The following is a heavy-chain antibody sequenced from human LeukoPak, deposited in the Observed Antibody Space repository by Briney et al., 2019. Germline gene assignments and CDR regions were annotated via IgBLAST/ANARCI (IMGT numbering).Heavy chain of an antibody. V-gene: IGHV4-59*01. CDR2: IYYSGSI. J-gene: IGHJ4*02. D-gene: IGHD4-23*01. CDR1: GGSISSYY. CDR3: ARGAVVPKGYFDY. Sequence: PLETLSLTCTVSGGSISSYYWSWIRQPPGKGLEWIGYIYYSGSINYNPSLKSRVTISVDTSKNQFSLKLSSVTAADTAVYYCARGAVVPKGYFDYWGQGTLVTVSS.